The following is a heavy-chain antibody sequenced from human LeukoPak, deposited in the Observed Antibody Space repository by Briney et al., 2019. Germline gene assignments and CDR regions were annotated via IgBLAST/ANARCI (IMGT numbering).Heavy chain of an antibody. J-gene: IGHJ6*03. CDR3: AKDGSSGWRVNYYMDV. D-gene: IGHD6-19*01. CDR2: ISWNSGSI. V-gene: IGHV3-9*01. CDR1: GFTFVDYA. Sequence: GGSLRLSCAASGFTFVDYAMHWVRQAPGKGLEWVSGISWNSGSIGYADSVKGRFTISRDNAKNSLYLQMNSLRAEDTALYYCAKDGSSGWRVNYYMDVWGKGTTVTISS.